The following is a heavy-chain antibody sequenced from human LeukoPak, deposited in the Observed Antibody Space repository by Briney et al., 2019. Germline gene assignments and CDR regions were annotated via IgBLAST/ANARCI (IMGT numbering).Heavy chain of an antibody. D-gene: IGHD1-26*01. V-gene: IGHV1-18*01. J-gene: IGHJ4*02. Sequence: GASVKVSCKASGYTFTNYGITWMRQARGQGLEWMGWINTYNGNTNYAQKLQGRVTITTDTSASTAYKELRSRRSDDTAVFYCARDLVDGVGAPGAYWGQGALVTVSS. CDR2: INTYNGNT. CDR1: GYTFTNYG. CDR3: ARDLVDGVGAPGAY.